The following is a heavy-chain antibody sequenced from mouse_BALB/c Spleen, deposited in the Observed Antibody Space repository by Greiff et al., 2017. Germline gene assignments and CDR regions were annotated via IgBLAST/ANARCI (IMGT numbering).Heavy chain of an antibody. CDR3: ARDPDGYYGAMDY. Sequence: EVQLVESGGGLVKPGGSLKLSCAASGFTFSSYAMSWVRQSPEKRLEWVAEISSGGSYTYYPDTVTGRFTISRDNAKNTLYLEMSSLRSEDTAMYYCARDPDGYYGAMDYWGQGTSVTVSS. D-gene: IGHD2-3*01. V-gene: IGHV5-9-4*01. J-gene: IGHJ4*01. CDR2: ISSGGSYT. CDR1: GFTFSSYA.